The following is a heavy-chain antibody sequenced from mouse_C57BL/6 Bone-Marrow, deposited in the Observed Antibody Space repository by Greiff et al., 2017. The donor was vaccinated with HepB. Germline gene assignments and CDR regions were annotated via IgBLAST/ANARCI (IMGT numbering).Heavy chain of an antibody. CDR2: INPSSGYT. J-gene: IGHJ2*01. Sequence: QVQLKESGAELAKPGASVKLSCKASGYTFTSYWMHWVKQRPGQGLEWIGYINPSSGYTKYNQKFKDKATLTADKSSSTAYMQLSSLTYEDSAVYYCARGTTVVDSLFDYWGQGTTLTVSS. CDR3: ARGTTVVDSLFDY. D-gene: IGHD1-1*01. V-gene: IGHV1-7*01. CDR1: GYTFTSYW.